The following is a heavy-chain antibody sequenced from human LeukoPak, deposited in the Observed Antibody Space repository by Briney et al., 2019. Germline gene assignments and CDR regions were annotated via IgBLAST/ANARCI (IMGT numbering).Heavy chain of an antibody. V-gene: IGHV1-8*03. Sequence: ASVKVSCKASGYTFTSYDINWVRQATGQGLEWMGWMNPNSGNTGYAQKFQGRVTITRNTSISTAYMELSSLRSEDTAVYYCARARDYYDSSGYADPFDYWGQGTLVTVSS. CDR1: GYTFTSYD. CDR2: MNPNSGNT. CDR3: ARARDYYDSSGYADPFDY. D-gene: IGHD3-22*01. J-gene: IGHJ4*02.